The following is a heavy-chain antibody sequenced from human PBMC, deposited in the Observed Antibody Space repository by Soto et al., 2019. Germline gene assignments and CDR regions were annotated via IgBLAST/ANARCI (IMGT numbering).Heavy chain of an antibody. CDR2: IYHSGST. J-gene: IGHJ4*02. CDR3: ARASTTVTTLDY. Sequence: PSGTLAITCAVSGGSISSGGYSWSWIRQPPGKGLEWIGYIYHSGSTYYNPSLKSRVTISVDRSKNQFSLKLSSVTAADTAVYYCARASTTVTTLDYWGQGTLVTVSS. D-gene: IGHD4-17*01. CDR1: GGSISSGGYS. V-gene: IGHV4-30-2*01.